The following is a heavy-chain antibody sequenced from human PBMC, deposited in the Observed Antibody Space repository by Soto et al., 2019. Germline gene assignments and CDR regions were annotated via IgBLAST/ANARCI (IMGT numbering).Heavy chain of an antibody. CDR2: INPNSGGT. D-gene: IGHD2-21*02. V-gene: IGHV1-2*04. J-gene: IGHJ3*02. CDR3: GREGGVYGGNSGNDAFDI. Sequence: ASVKVSCKASGYTFTGYYMHWVRQAPGQGLEWMGWINPNSGGTNYAQKFQGWVNMTRDTSISTAYMELSMLRSDDTGVYYCGREGGVYGGNSGNDAFDIWGHGTMVT. CDR1: GYTFTGYY.